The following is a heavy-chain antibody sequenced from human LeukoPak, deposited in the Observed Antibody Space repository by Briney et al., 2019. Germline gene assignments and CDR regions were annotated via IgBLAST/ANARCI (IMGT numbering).Heavy chain of an antibody. Sequence: GGSLRLSCAASGFAFSSYAMHWVRQAPGNGLEWVAVISYDGSNKYYADSVKGRFTISRDNSKNTLYLQMNSLRAEDTAVYYCARDPLGTRPGFDYWGQGTLVTVSS. CDR1: GFAFSSYA. J-gene: IGHJ4*02. D-gene: IGHD1-1*01. V-gene: IGHV3-30*04. CDR2: ISYDGSNK. CDR3: ARDPLGTRPGFDY.